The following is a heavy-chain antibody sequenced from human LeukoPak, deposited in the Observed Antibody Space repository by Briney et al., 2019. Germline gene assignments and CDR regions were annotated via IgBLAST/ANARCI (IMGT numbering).Heavy chain of an antibody. D-gene: IGHD6-19*01. CDR2: IRTYNVHT. J-gene: IGHJ5*02. Sequence: ASVKVSCKASGYTFTNYGISWVRPAAGQGLEWVGCIRTYNVHTNYAQKFQGRVSMTIDTSTSTAYMELSRLRSDDTAVYYCARVAEQCLGGGRPNWFDPWGQGTLVTASS. V-gene: IGHV1-18*01. CDR1: GYTFTNYG. CDR3: ARVAEQCLGGGRPNWFDP.